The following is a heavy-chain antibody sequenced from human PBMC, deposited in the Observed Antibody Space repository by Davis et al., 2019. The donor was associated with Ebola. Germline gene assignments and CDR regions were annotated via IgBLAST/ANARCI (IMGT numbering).Heavy chain of an antibody. CDR3: ARWSWDY. V-gene: IGHV3-21*01. D-gene: IGHD3-10*01. CDR1: GFTFSSYS. J-gene: IGHJ4*02. CDR2: ISSSSSYI. Sequence: GESLKISCAASGFTFSSYSMNWVRQAPGKGLEWVSSISSSSSYIYYADSVKGRFTISRDNAKNSLYLQMNSLRAEDTAVYYCARWSWDYWGQGTLVTVSS.